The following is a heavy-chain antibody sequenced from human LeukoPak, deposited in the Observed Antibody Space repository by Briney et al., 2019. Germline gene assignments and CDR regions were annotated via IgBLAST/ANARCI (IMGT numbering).Heavy chain of an antibody. Sequence: SETLSLTCTVSGGSVSSGSYYWSWIRQPPGKGLEWIGYIYYSGSTNYNPSLKSRVTISVDTSKNQFSLKLSSVTAADTAVYYCARDPDYYGSGSHDDYWGQGTLVTVSS. CDR2: IYYSGST. CDR3: ARDPDYYGSGSHDDY. D-gene: IGHD3-10*01. V-gene: IGHV4-61*01. CDR1: GGSVSSGSYY. J-gene: IGHJ4*02.